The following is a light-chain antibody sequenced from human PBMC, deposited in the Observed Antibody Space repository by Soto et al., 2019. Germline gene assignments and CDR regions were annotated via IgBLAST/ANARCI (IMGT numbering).Light chain of an antibody. J-gene: IGLJ2*01. Sequence: QSALTQPASVSGSPGQSITISCTGISSDVGGDNYVSWYQQHPGKAPKLMIYDVTNRPSGVSNRFSGSKSGNTASLTISGLQAEDEADYYCSSYTSSSTVLFGGGIKLTVL. CDR2: DVT. CDR3: SSYTSSSTVL. V-gene: IGLV2-14*01. CDR1: SSDVGGDNY.